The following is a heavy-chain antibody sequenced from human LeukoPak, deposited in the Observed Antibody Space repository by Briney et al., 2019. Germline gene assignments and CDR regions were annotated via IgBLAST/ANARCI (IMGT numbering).Heavy chain of an antibody. Sequence: SETLSLTCAVSGGSISSGGYSWSWIRQPPGKGLEWIGYIYHSGSTYYNPSLKSRVTISVDRSKNQFSLKLSSVTAADTAVYYCASRRDYGDYGREAFDYWGQGTLVTVSS. V-gene: IGHV4-30-2*01. J-gene: IGHJ4*02. CDR3: ASRRDYGDYGREAFDY. CDR2: IYHSGST. D-gene: IGHD4-17*01. CDR1: GGSISSGGYS.